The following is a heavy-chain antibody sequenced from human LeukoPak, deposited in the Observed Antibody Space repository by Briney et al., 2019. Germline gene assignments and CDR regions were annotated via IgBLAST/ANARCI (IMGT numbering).Heavy chain of an antibody. CDR2: INYSGNT. CDR1: GGSISSYY. CDR3: ARHGSQGGATHFDS. V-gene: IGHV4-59*08. Sequence: PSETLSLTCTASGGSISSYYWSWIRQPPGKGLEWIGYINYSGNTKYNPSLKSRVTILVDTSKNQFSLKLSSVTAADAALYYCARHGSQGGATHFDSWGQGALVTVSS. D-gene: IGHD1-26*01. J-gene: IGHJ4*02.